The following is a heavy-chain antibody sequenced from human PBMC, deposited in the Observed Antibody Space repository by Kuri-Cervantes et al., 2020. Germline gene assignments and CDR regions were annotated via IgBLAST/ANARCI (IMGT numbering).Heavy chain of an antibody. V-gene: IGHV3-48*02. Sequence: GGSLRLSCAASGFTFSSYSMNWVRQAPGKGLEWVSYISSSSSTIYYADSVKGRFTISRDNAKNSLYLQMNSLRDEDTAVYYCARDGIAVADPYYFDYWGQGTLVTVSS. D-gene: IGHD6-19*01. CDR2: ISSSSSTI. J-gene: IGHJ4*02. CDR1: GFTFSSYS. CDR3: ARDGIAVADPYYFDY.